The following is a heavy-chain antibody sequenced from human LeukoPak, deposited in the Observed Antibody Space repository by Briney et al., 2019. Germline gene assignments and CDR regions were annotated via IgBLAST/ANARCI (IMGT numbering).Heavy chain of an antibody. CDR3: AREGHGYNYGFDY. D-gene: IGHD5-18*01. CDR2: ISSNGGST. J-gene: IGHJ4*02. V-gene: IGHV3-64*01. Sequence: GGSLRLSCAAPGFTFSTYAIHWVRQAPGKGLEYVSAISSNGGSTSYANSVKGRFTISRDNSNNTLYLQMGSLRAEDMAVYYCAREGHGYNYGFDYWGQGILVTVSS. CDR1: GFTFSTYA.